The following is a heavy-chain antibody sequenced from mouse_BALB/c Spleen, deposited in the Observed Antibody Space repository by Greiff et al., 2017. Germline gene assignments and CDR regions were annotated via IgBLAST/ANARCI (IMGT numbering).Heavy chain of an antibody. V-gene: IGHV14-4*02. D-gene: IGHD2-3*01. CDR2: IDPENGDT. CDR1: GFNIKDYY. CDR3: NAAPYDGYSFAY. J-gene: IGHJ3*01. Sequence: VQLQQSGAELVRSGASVKLSCTASGFNIKDYYMHWVKQRPEQGLEWIGWIDPENGDTEYAPKFQGKATMTADTSSNTAYLQLSSLTSEDTAVYYYNAAPYDGYSFAYWGQGTLVTVSA.